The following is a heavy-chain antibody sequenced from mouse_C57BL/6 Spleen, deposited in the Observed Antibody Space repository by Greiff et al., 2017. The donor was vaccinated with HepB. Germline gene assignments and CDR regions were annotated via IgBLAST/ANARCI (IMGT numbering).Heavy chain of an antibody. CDR3: ARNYGSSYGYFDV. CDR1: GYTFTSYG. Sequence: VQLQQSGAELARPGASVKLSCKASGYTFTSYGISWVKQRTGQGLEWIGEIYPRSGNTYYNEKFKGKATLTAEKSSSPAYMQLSSLTSEDSAVYFCARNYGSSYGYFDVWGTGTTVTVSS. V-gene: IGHV1-81*01. CDR2: IYPRSGNT. J-gene: IGHJ1*03. D-gene: IGHD1-1*01.